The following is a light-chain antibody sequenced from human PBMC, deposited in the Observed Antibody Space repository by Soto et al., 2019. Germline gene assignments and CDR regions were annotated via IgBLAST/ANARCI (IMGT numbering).Light chain of an antibody. CDR1: QSISSF. CDR2: DAS. V-gene: IGKV3-11*01. J-gene: IGKJ5*01. Sequence: IVLTQSPATLSLSPGERATLSCWASQSISSFLAWYQQKPGQAPRLLIYDASTRATGIPARFSGSGSGTGFTLTISSLEPEDFAVYYCQQRSNWPRTFGQGTRLEIK. CDR3: QQRSNWPRT.